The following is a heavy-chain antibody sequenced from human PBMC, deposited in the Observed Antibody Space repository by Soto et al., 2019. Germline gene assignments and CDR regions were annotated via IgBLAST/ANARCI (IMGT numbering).Heavy chain of an antibody. CDR2: ISYDGSNK. V-gene: IGHV3-30*18. J-gene: IGHJ3*02. D-gene: IGHD3-22*01. CDR3: AKGWKYYYDSSGYYEDDAFDI. Sequence: VGSLRLSCAASGFTFSSYGMHWVRQAPGKGLEWVAVISYDGSNKYYADSVKGRFTISRDNSKNTLYLQMNSLRAEDTAVYYCAKGWKYYYDSSGYYEDDAFDIWGQGTMVTVSS. CDR1: GFTFSSYG.